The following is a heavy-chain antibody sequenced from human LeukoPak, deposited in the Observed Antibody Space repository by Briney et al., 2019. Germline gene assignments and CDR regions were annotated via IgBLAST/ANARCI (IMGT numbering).Heavy chain of an antibody. V-gene: IGHV4-59*01. CDR2: IYYSGST. J-gene: IGHJ4*02. CDR3: ARVLVGLQYPLDY. D-gene: IGHD4-11*01. CDR1: GGSISSYY. Sequence: SETLSLTCTVSGGSISSYYWSWIRQPPGKGLEWIGYIYYSGSTNYNPSLKSRVTISVDTSKNQFSLKLSSVTAADTAVYYCARVLVGLQYPLDYWGQGTLVTVSS.